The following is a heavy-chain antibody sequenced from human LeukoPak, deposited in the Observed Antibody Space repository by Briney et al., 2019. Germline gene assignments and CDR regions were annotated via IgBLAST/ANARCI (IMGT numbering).Heavy chain of an antibody. CDR2: IIPVLGVS. Sequence: SVKVSCKASGGSFSSYVITWVRQAPGQGLEWMGRIIPVLGVSNFAQKFQGRVTITADKSTSTAYMELSSLRSEDTAVYYCARLLPSSPSLRWGDAFDIWGQGTMVTVSS. J-gene: IGHJ3*02. D-gene: IGHD6-13*01. CDR1: GGSFSSYV. V-gene: IGHV1-69*04. CDR3: ARLLPSSPSLRWGDAFDI.